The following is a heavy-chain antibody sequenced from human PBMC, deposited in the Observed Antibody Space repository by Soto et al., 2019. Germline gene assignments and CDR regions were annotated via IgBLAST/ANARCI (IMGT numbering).Heavy chain of an antibody. CDR3: ARAHPYYDILTGDYYYYMDV. V-gene: IGHV1-18*01. CDR2: ISAYNGNT. J-gene: IGHJ6*03. D-gene: IGHD3-9*01. Sequence: QVQLVQSGAEVKKPGASVKVSCKASGYTFTSYGISWVRQAPGQGLEWMGWISAYNGNTNYAQKLQGRVTMTTDASASTAYMERRSLRSDDTAVYYCARAHPYYDILTGDYYYYMDVWGKGTTVTVSS. CDR1: GYTFTSYG.